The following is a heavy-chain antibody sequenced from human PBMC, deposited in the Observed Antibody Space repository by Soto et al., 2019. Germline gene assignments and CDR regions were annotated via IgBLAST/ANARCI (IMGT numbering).Heavy chain of an antibody. CDR3: ARDRLDYYDSSGRTRGAFDI. Sequence: GGSLRLSCAASGFTFSSYSMNWVRQAPGKGLEWVSSISSSSSYIYYADSVKGRFTISRDNAKNSLYLQMNSLRAEDTAVYYCARDRLDYYDSSGRTRGAFDIWGQGTMVTVSS. CDR1: GFTFSSYS. D-gene: IGHD3-22*01. J-gene: IGHJ3*02. CDR2: ISSSSSYI. V-gene: IGHV3-21*01.